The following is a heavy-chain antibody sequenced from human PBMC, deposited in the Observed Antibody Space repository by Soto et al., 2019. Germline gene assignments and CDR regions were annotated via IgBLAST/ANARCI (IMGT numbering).Heavy chain of an antibody. Sequence: GGSLRLSCAASGFTFSSYGMHWVRQAPGKGLEWVAVIWYDGSNKYYADSVKGRFTISRDNSKNTLYLQMNSLRAEDTAVYYCARENKQQLAFDYWGQGTLVTVS. J-gene: IGHJ4*02. CDR2: IWYDGSNK. CDR3: ARENKQQLAFDY. D-gene: IGHD6-13*01. CDR1: GFTFSSYG. V-gene: IGHV3-33*01.